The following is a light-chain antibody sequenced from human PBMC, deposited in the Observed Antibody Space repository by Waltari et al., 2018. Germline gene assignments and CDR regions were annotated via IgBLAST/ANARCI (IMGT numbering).Light chain of an antibody. CDR1: SSNIGSNA. CDR3: ATWDDRQTGYVV. CDR2: SNS. Sequence: QSALTQPPSASGTPGQRVIISCSGSSSNIGSNAVSWYRQFPGTAPRLLIYSNSEPTSGVPDRFSGSKAGTSASLTISGLQSGDAADYYCATWDDRQTGYVVFGGGTKLTVL. V-gene: IGLV1-44*01. J-gene: IGLJ2*01.